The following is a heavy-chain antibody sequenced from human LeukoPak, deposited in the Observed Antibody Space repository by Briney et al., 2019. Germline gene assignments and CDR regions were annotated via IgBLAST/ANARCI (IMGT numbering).Heavy chain of an antibody. Sequence: ASVKVSCKASGYTFTDYYMHWVRQAPGQGLEWMGWINPNSGGTNYAQQFQGRVTMTRDTSISTAYMELSNLRSDDTAVYYCARGIAAAGGRWFDPWGQGTLVAVSS. CDR3: ARGIAAAGGRWFDP. CDR1: GYTFTDYY. V-gene: IGHV1-2*02. J-gene: IGHJ5*02. CDR2: INPNSGGT. D-gene: IGHD6-13*01.